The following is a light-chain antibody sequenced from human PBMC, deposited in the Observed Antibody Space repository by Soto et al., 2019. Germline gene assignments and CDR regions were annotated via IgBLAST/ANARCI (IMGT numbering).Light chain of an antibody. CDR3: CSYAGSYTSYVV. V-gene: IGLV2-11*01. CDR2: EVS. Sequence: QSALTQPRSVSGSPGQSVTISCTGTSRDVGGYNYVSWYQQHPGKAPKLMIYEVSKRPSGVPDRFSGSKSRNSASLTISGREAEDEDDYYCCSYAGSYTSYVVFGGGTKLTVL. J-gene: IGLJ2*01. CDR1: SRDVGGYNY.